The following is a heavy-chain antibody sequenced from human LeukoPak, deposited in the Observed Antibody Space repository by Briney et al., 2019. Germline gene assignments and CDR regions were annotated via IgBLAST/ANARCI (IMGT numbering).Heavy chain of an antibody. Sequence: GSLRLSCAASGFTFSGYYMSWIRQAPGKGLEWVSYISSSGSTIYYADSVKGRFTISRDNAKNSLYLQMNSLRAEDTAVYYCARVGLTTDYDFWSGYRGGDAFDIWGQGTMVTVSS. CDR1: GFTFSGYY. D-gene: IGHD3-3*01. V-gene: IGHV3-11*01. CDR3: ARVGLTTDYDFWSGYRGGDAFDI. CDR2: ISSSGSTI. J-gene: IGHJ3*02.